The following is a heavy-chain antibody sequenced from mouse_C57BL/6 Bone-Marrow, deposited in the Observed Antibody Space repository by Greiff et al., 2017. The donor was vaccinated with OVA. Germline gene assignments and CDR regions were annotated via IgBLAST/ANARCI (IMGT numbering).Heavy chain of an antibody. CDR1: GFTFTNYY. V-gene: IGHV7-3*01. CDR2: IRNKPNGSTT. J-gene: IGHJ2*01. D-gene: IGHD1-1*01. Sequence: DVHLVESGGGLVQPGDSLSLSCAASGFTFTNYYMSWVRQPPGKALEWLAFIRNKPNGSTTEYSASVKGRFTISRDNSQSILYLQMNALRAEDSATYYCARYKGRVAVDYFDYWGQGTALTVPS. CDR3: ARYKGRVAVDYFDY.